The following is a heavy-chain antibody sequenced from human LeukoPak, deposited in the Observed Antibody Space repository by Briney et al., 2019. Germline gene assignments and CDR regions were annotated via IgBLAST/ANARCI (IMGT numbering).Heavy chain of an antibody. CDR1: GFNFDRYT. CDR3: AKELDTMFFDY. CDR2: ASWTGGTT. Sequence: PGGSLRLSCATSGFNFDRYTIHWVRQAPGKGLEWVSLASWTGGTTFYADSVRGRFTISRDSGRKSVYLQMNSLRADDTAFYFCAKELDTMFFDYWGQGALVTVSS. J-gene: IGHJ4*02. D-gene: IGHD3-10*02. V-gene: IGHV3-43*01.